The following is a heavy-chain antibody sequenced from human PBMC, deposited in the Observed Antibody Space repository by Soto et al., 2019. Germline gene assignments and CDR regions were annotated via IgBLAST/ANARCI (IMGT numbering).Heavy chain of an antibody. CDR1: GFIFSAYW. Sequence: EAQLVESGGGLVQPGGSLRLSCAASGFIFSAYWMAWVRQAPGRGLEWVANIKEDGSRKSYMESAKGRITISRDNAKNSLFLQMNSLRVEDTAVYYCVSFEDIGSWGQGTLVTVSS. CDR3: VSFEDIGS. V-gene: IGHV3-7*01. CDR2: IKEDGSRK. J-gene: IGHJ4*02.